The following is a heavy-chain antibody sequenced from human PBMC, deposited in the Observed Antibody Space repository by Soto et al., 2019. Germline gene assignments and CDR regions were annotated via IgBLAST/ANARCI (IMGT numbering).Heavy chain of an antibody. J-gene: IGHJ6*02. D-gene: IGHD2-15*01. V-gene: IGHV4-4*02. Sequence: TSETLSLTCAVSGASISSDNRWTWVRQPPGEGLEWIGEISQSGTTKYNPSLASRVTISVDKSKNQFSLRLTSMPAADTPVYYCAKKVPAALRLYYFFGLDVWGQGTTVTVSS. CDR1: GASISSDNR. CDR3: AKKVPAALRLYYFFGLDV. CDR2: ISQSGTT.